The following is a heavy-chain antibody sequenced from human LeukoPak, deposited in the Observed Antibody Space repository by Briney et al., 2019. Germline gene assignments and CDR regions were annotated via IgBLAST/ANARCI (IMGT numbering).Heavy chain of an antibody. D-gene: IGHD3-3*01. CDR3: ARTRVARFAFDI. CDR1: GYSISSSNW. V-gene: IGHV4-28*01. J-gene: IGHJ3*02. Sequence: SETLSLTCAVSGYSISSSNWWGWIRQPPGKGLEWIGYMYYTGSTYYNPSLKSRVTMSVDTSKNQFSLKLSSVTAVDTAVYYCARTRVARFAFDIWGQGTMVIVSS. CDR2: MYYTGST.